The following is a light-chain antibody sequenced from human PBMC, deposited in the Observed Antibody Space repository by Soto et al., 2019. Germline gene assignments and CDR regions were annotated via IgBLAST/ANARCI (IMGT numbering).Light chain of an antibody. CDR2: GAS. Sequence: EIVMTQSPATLSVSPGERATLSCRASQSVSSNFAWYQQKPGQAPRLLIYGASTRATGIPARFSGSGSGTEFTLTISSLQSEDFAVYYCQQYNNWPLLTFGGGTKVEI. CDR1: QSVSSN. V-gene: IGKV3-15*01. J-gene: IGKJ4*01. CDR3: QQYNNWPLLT.